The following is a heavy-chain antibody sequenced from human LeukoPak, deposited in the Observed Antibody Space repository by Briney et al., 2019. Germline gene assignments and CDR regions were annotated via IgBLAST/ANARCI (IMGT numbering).Heavy chain of an antibody. CDR2: ISDTAKTI. V-gene: IGHV3-11*04. Sequence: PGGSLRLSCAASGFTVSSNYMSWVRQAPGKGLEWISDISDTAKTIHYADSVRGRFTISRDNAKNSLYLQMNSLRDEDTAVYYCAGVHYGRVENDYWGQGTLVTVSS. J-gene: IGHJ4*02. D-gene: IGHD3-10*01. CDR1: GFTVSSNY. CDR3: AGVHYGRVENDY.